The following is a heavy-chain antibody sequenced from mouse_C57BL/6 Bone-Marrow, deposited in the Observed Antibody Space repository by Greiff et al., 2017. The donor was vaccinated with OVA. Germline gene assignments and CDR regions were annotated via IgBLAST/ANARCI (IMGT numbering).Heavy chain of an antibody. D-gene: IGHD1-1*01. CDR1: GYTFTSYC. CDR3: ASEYYCPFAY. V-gene: IGHV1-81*01. CDR2: IYPRSGNT. Sequence: QVQLQQPGAELVRPGASVKLSCKASGYTFTSYCISWVKQRPGQGLEWIGEIYPRSGNTNYNEKFKGKATMTADKSSSTASMELRILTSEDSAVYFCASEYYCPFAYWDRGTRVTVSA. J-gene: IGHJ3*01.